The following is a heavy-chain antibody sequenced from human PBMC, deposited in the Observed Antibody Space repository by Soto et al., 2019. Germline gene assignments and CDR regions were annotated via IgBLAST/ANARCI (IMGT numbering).Heavy chain of an antibody. J-gene: IGHJ5*02. Sequence: ASVNVSCKSSGYTFTSYGISWVRQAPGQGLEWMGWISAYNGNTNYAQKLQGRVTMTTDTSTSTAYMELRSLRSDDTAVYYCAAYDSSGYNWFDPWGRGTLVTVSS. CDR3: AAYDSSGYNWFDP. D-gene: IGHD3-22*01. CDR1: GYTFTSYG. CDR2: ISAYNGNT. V-gene: IGHV1-18*01.